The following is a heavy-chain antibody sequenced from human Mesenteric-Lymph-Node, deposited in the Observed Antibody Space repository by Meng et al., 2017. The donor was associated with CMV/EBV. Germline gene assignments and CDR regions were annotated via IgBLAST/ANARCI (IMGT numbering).Heavy chain of an antibody. CDR3: ASLDADFPQSYGMDV. V-gene: IGHV4-31*03. Sequence: SETLSLTCTVSGGSISSGGYYWSWIRQHPGKGLEWIGYIYYSGSTYYNPSLKSRVTISVDTSKNQFSLKLSSVTAADTAVYYCASLDADFPQSYGMDVWGQGTTVTVSS. CDR2: IYYSGST. D-gene: IGHD2/OR15-2a*01. J-gene: IGHJ6*01. CDR1: GGSISSGGYY.